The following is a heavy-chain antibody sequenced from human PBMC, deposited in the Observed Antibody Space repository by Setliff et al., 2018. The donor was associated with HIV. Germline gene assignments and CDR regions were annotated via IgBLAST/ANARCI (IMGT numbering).Heavy chain of an antibody. CDR1: GASINSHY. CDR2: IYNSDFT. J-gene: IGHJ4*02. CDR3: ARDLGSGTFDY. Sequence: KPSETLSLTCTVSGASINSHYYSWIRQPPGKGLEWIGYIYNSDFTTYNPSLKSRLTISMDTSKNQFSLKLSSVTAADTAVYYCARDLGSGTFDYWGQGTLVTVSS. D-gene: IGHD1-26*01. V-gene: IGHV4-4*08.